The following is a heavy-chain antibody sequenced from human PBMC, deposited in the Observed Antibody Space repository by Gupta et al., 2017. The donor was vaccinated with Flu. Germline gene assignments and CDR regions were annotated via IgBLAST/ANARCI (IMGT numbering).Heavy chain of an antibody. D-gene: IGHD3-16*02. Sequence: QEQVVESGGGVVQPGRSLRLSCSASGFSFRNYGMHWVRQAPGKGLEWVAATSYDGSSKNYADSVRGRFTISRDNSKNTLYLQMNSLRREDTAVYYCAKDWKWNRNNYGMNVWGPGTTVTVSS. CDR1: GFSFRNYG. CDR2: TSYDGSSK. CDR3: AKDWKWNRNNYGMNV. J-gene: IGHJ6*02. V-gene: IGHV3-30*18.